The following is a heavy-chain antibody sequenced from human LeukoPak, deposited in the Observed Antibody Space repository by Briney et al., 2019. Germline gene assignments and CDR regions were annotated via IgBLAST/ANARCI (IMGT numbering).Heavy chain of an antibody. V-gene: IGHV1-18*01. D-gene: IGHD1-26*01. CDR2: ISAYNGNT. CDR3: ARGEVGGSYGIAFDY. Sequence: ASVKVSCKASGYTFIRYGISWVRQAPGQGLEWMGWISAYNGNTNYAQKFQGRVTMTTDTSTSTAYMELRSLRSDDTAVYYCARGEVGGSYGIAFDYWGQGTLVTVSS. J-gene: IGHJ4*02. CDR1: GYTFIRYG.